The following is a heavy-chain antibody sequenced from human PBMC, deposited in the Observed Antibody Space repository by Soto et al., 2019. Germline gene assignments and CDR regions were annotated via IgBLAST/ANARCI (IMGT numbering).Heavy chain of an antibody. D-gene: IGHD2-15*01. CDR2: INPNSGGT. CDR1: GYTFTGYY. V-gene: IGHV1-2*04. J-gene: IGHJ5*02. Sequence: ASVKVSCKASGYTFTGYYMHWVRQAPGQGLEWMGWINPNSGGTNYAQKFQGWVTMTRETSISTAYMELSRLRSDETAVYYCARAGYCSGGSCYRNWFDPWGQGTLVTVSS. CDR3: ARAGYCSGGSCYRNWFDP.